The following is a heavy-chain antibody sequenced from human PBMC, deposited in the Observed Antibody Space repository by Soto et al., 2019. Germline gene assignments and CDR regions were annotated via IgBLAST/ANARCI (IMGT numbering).Heavy chain of an antibody. Sequence: GGPLRLSCAASGFNFSSYAMHWVRQAPGKGLEWVSYISSSGSTIYYADSVKGRFTISRDNAKNSLYLQMNSLRAEDTAVYYCASFGYSSSLDYWGQGTLVTVSS. CDR2: ISSSGSTI. V-gene: IGHV3-48*04. J-gene: IGHJ4*02. D-gene: IGHD6-13*01. CDR3: ASFGYSSSLDY. CDR1: GFNFSSYA.